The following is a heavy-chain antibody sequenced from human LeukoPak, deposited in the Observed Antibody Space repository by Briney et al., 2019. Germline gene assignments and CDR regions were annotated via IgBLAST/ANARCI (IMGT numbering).Heavy chain of an antibody. D-gene: IGHD2-15*01. CDR1: GFTFSSYA. CDR3: AKGVCSGGSCPLDY. J-gene: IGHJ4*02. V-gene: IGHV3-23*01. CDR2: ISGSGGST. Sequence: GGSLRLSCAASGFTFSSYAMSWVRQAPGKGLEWVSAISGSGGSTYYADSVKGRFTISRDNSKNTLYLQMNGLRAEDTAVYYCAKGVCSGGSCPLDYWGQGTLVTVSS.